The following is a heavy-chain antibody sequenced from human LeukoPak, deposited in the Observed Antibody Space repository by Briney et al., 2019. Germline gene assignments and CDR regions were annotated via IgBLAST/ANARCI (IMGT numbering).Heavy chain of an antibody. Sequence: ASVKVSCKASGGTFSSYAISWVRQAPGQGLEGMGGIIPIFGTANYAQKFQGRVTITADESTSTAYMELSSLRSEDTAVYYCARDLSTVGSGSYSFDYWGQGTLVTVSS. CDR1: GGTFSSYA. D-gene: IGHD3-10*01. CDR2: IIPIFGTA. V-gene: IGHV1-69*13. CDR3: ARDLSTVGSGSYSFDY. J-gene: IGHJ4*02.